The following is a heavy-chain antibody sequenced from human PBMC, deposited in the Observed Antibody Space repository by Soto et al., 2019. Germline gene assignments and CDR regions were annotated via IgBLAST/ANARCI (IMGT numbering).Heavy chain of an antibody. CDR1: GYTFTGYY. V-gene: IGHV1-2*04. Sequence: ASVKVSCKASGYTFTGYYMHWVRQAPGQGLEWMGWINPNSGGTNYAQKFQGWVTMTRDTSISTAYMELSRLRSDDTAVYYCARATVRGVYYYGMYVWGQGTTVTVSS. D-gene: IGHD3-10*01. CDR2: INPNSGGT. J-gene: IGHJ6*02. CDR3: ARATVRGVYYYGMYV.